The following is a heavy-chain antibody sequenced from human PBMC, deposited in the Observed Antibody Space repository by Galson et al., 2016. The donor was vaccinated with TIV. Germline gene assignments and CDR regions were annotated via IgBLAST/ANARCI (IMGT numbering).Heavy chain of an antibody. CDR2: IDPSDSYI. J-gene: IGHJ5*02. V-gene: IGHV5-10-1*01. CDR3: ARGVSTGSGWLDP. D-gene: IGHD5/OR15-5a*01. Sequence: GSGYSFTNYWINWVRQMPGKGLEWMGRIDPSDSYINYSPSFEGHVTISADRSITTAYLHWSSLRASDTAIYYCARGVSTGSGWLDPWGQGTLVTVSS. CDR1: GYSFTNYW.